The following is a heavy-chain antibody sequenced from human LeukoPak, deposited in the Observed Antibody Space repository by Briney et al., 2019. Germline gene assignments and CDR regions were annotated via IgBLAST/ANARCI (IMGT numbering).Heavy chain of an antibody. V-gene: IGHV3-23*01. CDR1: GFTFSSYT. CDR2: VSGSGGNI. CDR3: AASLPNIVVVPATKGPFGY. Sequence: GGSLRLSCAASGFTFSSYTMSWVRQAPGRGLEWVSGVSGSGGNIHYADSVKGRFTISRDNSKNTLYLQMNSLRAEDTAVYYCAASLPNIVVVPATKGPFGYWGQGALVTVSS. D-gene: IGHD2-2*01. J-gene: IGHJ4*02.